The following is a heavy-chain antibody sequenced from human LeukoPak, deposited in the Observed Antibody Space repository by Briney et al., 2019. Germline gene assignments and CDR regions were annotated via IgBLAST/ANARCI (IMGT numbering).Heavy chain of an antibody. CDR2: ISSSSSYI. CDR3: ARDHYLDAFDI. D-gene: IGHD2/OR15-2a*01. Sequence: GGSLRLSCAASGFTFSSYSMNWVRQAPGKGLEWVSSISSSSSYIYYADSVKGRVTISRDNAKNSLYLQMNSLRAEDTAVYYCARDHYLDAFDIWGQGTMVTVSS. CDR1: GFTFSSYS. J-gene: IGHJ3*02. V-gene: IGHV3-21*01.